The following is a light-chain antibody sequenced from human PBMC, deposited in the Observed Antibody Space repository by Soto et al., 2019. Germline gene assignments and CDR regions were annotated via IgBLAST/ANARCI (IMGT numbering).Light chain of an antibody. CDR3: GADHGSGANFVKV. CDR2: VGPGGIVG. Sequence: QSVLTQPPSTSASLGASVTLTCTLSSFYSDDNVDWYQQRPGKGPRLVMRVGPGGIVGSKGNGIPDRFSVLGSGLNRYLTIKNIQEEDESDYHCGADHGSGANFVKVFGGGTKLTVL. V-gene: IGLV9-49*03. J-gene: IGLJ2*01. CDR1: SFYSDDN.